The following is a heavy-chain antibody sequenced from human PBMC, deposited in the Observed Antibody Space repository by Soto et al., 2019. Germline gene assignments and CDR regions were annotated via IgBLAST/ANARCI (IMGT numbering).Heavy chain of an antibody. CDR3: ARRSAAGP. V-gene: IGHV4-34*01. Sequence: QVQLQQWGAGLLKPSETLSLTCAVYGGSFSGYYWSWIRQPPGKGLEWIGEINHSGSTNYNPSLKSRVPISVDTSKNQFSLKLSSVTAADTAVYSCARRSAAGPWGQGTLVTVSS. CDR1: GGSFSGYY. CDR2: INHSGST. D-gene: IGHD6-25*01. J-gene: IGHJ5*02.